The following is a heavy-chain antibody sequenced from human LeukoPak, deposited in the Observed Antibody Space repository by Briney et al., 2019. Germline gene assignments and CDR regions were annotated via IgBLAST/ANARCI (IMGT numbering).Heavy chain of an antibody. V-gene: IGHV1-2*02. CDR3: ARFQLESDWITRPGFDY. J-gene: IGHJ4*02. Sequence: ASVKVSCKASGYTFTGYYMHWVRQAPGQGLEWMGWINPNSGGTNYAQKFQGRVTMTRDTSISTAYMELSRLRSDDTAVYYCARFQLESDWITRPGFDYWGQGTLVTVYS. CDR2: INPNSGGT. CDR1: GYTFTGYY. D-gene: IGHD3/OR15-3a*01.